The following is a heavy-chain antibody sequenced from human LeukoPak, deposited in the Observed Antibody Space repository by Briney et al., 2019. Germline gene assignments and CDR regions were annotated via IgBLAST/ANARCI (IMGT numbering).Heavy chain of an antibody. CDR1: GFTFSDYY. D-gene: IGHD6-6*01. Sequence: GGSLRLACAASGFTFSDYYVSWIRQAPGKGLEWVSYISSSGSTIYYADSVKGRFTISRDNAKNSLYLQMNSLRAEDTAVYYCASFGSSSSRGPYYMDVWGKGTTVTVSS. CDR2: ISSSGSTI. J-gene: IGHJ6*03. CDR3: ASFGSSSSRGPYYMDV. V-gene: IGHV3-11*01.